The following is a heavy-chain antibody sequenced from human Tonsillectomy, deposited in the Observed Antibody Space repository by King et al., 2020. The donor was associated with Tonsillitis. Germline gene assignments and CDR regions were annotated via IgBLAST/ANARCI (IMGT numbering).Heavy chain of an antibody. CDR3: ARETGCWRAFDY. CDR1: GYTFTGYS. V-gene: IGHV1-2*02. Sequence: VQLVESGAEVKKPGVSVRVSCQASGYTFTGYSLHWVRQAPGQGLEWMGWIKPENGGTNYAHKFDGRVTMTRDTSFNTAYMELTGRRSDDTAIYFCARETGCWRAFDYWRQGALVTVSS. CDR2: IKPENGGT. J-gene: IGHJ4*02. D-gene: IGHD2-21*01.